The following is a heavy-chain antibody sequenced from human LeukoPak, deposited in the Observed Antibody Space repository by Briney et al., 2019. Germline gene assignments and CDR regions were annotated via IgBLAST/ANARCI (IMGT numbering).Heavy chain of an antibody. D-gene: IGHD3-3*01. CDR1: GFTVSSNY. J-gene: IGHJ4*02. CDR2: ISSSSSYI. V-gene: IGHV3-21*01. CDR3: ANFPSIYFDY. Sequence: PGGSLRLSCAASGFTVSSNYVNWVRQAPGKGLEWVSSISSSSSYIYYADSVKGRFTISRDNAKNSLYLQMNSLRAEDTAVYYCANFPSIYFDYWGQGTLVTVSS.